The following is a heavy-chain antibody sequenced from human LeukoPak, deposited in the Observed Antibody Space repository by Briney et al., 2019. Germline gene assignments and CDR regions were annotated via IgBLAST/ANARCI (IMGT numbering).Heavy chain of an antibody. CDR1: GFTFDDYA. V-gene: IGHV3-9*03. Sequence: GRSLRLSCAASGFTFDDYAMHWVRQAPGKGLEWVSGISWNSGSIGYADSVKGRFTISRDNAKNSLYLQMNSLRAEDMALYYCAKVNCSSTSCDYAFDIWGQGTMVTVSS. CDR3: AKVNCSSTSCDYAFDI. D-gene: IGHD2-2*01. J-gene: IGHJ3*02. CDR2: ISWNSGSI.